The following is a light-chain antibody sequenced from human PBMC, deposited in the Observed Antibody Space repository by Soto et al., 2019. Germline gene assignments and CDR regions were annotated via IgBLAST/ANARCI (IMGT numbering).Light chain of an antibody. CDR2: WAS. CDR1: QSVLFSSNNKNY. V-gene: IGKV4-1*01. Sequence: DIVMTQSPDSLAVSLGERATINCKSSQSVLFSSNNKNYLGWYRQKPGQPPKLLIHWASTRGSGVPDRFSGSGSGTDFTLTINSLQAEDVAVYYCLQYYSTPLTFVGGTKVEIK. J-gene: IGKJ4*01. CDR3: LQYYSTPLT.